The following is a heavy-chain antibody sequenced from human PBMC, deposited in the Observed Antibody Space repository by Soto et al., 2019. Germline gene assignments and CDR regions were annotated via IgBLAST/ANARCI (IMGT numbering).Heavy chain of an antibody. Sequence: EVQLLDSGGGLVQPGGSLRLSCAASGFTFSSYAMSWVRQAPGKGLEWVSSISGSGATTYYADSVKGRFTISRDNSKNTLYLQMNGLRAEDTAVYYCAKDRGGSGTYCLFDYWGQGTLVTVSS. V-gene: IGHV3-23*01. D-gene: IGHD3-10*01. CDR3: AKDRGGSGTYCLFDY. CDR2: ISGSGATT. CDR1: GFTFSSYA. J-gene: IGHJ4*02.